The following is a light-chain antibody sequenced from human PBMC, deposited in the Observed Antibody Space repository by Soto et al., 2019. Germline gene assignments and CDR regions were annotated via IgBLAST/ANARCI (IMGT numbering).Light chain of an antibody. CDR2: AAS. J-gene: IGKJ5*01. V-gene: IGKV1-16*01. Sequence: DLQMTQSPSSLSASVGDRVTITCRASQDISKFLAWFQQKPGTAPKSLIYAASSLRSGVPSRFSGSGSGTEFTLTINSLQPEDFATYYCQHYLTYPVTFGQGTRLEI. CDR3: QHYLTYPVT. CDR1: QDISKF.